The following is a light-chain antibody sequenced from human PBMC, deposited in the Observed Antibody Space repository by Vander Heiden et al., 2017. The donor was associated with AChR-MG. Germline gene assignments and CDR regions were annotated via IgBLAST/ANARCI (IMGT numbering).Light chain of an antibody. CDR1: HSVSTY. Sequence: DIVFTQSPGTLSLSPGERATLSCRPSHSVSTYLAWYQQKPGQAPRLLIYEASNRAPGIPARFSGSGSGTDVTLTISSLEPEDFAVYYCLQCCEWPLTFGAGTKVEIK. CDR3: LQCCEWPLT. CDR2: EAS. J-gene: IGKJ4*01. V-gene: IGKV3-11*01.